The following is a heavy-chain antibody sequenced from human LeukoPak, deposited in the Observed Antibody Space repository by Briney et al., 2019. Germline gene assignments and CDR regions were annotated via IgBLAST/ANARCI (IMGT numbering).Heavy chain of an antibody. V-gene: IGHV4-31*03. CDR3: ARGVEPTAYFDY. D-gene: IGHD1-14*01. Sequence: SETLSLTCTVSGGSISSGGYYWSWIRQHPGKGLEWIGYIYYSGSTYYNPSLKSRVTISVDTSKNQFSLKLSSVTAADTAVYYCARGVEPTAYFDYWGQGTLVTVSS. CDR2: IYYSGST. J-gene: IGHJ4*02. CDR1: GGSISSGGYY.